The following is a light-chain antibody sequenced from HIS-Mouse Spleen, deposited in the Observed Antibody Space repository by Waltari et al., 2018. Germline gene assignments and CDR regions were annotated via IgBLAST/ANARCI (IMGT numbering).Light chain of an antibody. CDR1: QSISSW. CDR2: KAS. Sequence: DIQMTQSPSTLSASVGDRVTITCRASQSISSWLAWYQQKPGKAPKLLIYKASSLESVVPSRFSGSGSGTEFTLTISSLQPDDFATYYCQQYNSYSQYTFGQGTKLEIK. CDR3: QQYNSYSQYT. J-gene: IGKJ2*01. V-gene: IGKV1-5*03.